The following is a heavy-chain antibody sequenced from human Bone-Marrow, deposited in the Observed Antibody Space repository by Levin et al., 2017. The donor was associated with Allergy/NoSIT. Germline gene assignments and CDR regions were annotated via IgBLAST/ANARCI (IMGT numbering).Heavy chain of an antibody. D-gene: IGHD4-17*01. CDR3: ARDNDYGDYGPRYYYYGMDG. V-gene: IGHV1-8*01. CDR2: MNPNSGNT. Sequence: GESLKISCKASGYTFTSYDINWVRQATGQGLEWMGWMNPNSGNTGYAQKFQGRVTMTRNTSISTAYMELSSLRSEDTAVYYCARDNDYGDYGPRYYYYGMDGWGQGTTVTVSS. J-gene: IGHJ6*02. CDR1: GYTFTSYD.